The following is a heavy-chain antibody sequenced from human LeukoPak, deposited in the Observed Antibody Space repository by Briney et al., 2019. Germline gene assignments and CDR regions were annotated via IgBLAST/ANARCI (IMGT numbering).Heavy chain of an antibody. CDR1: GFTFSNYG. CDR2: IRYDGSNK. CDR3: AKSRDWNVFHGEIDY. V-gene: IGHV3-30*02. D-gene: IGHD1-1*01. Sequence: PGGSLRLSCAASGFTFSNYGMHWVRQAPGKGLEWVAFIRYDGSNKYYADSVKGRFTISSDNSKNTLHLQMNSLRAEDTAVYYCAKSRDWNVFHGEIDYWGQGTLVTVSS. J-gene: IGHJ4*02.